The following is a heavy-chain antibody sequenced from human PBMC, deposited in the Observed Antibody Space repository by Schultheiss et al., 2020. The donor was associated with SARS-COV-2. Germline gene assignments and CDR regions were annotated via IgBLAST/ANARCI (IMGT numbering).Heavy chain of an antibody. Sequence: ASVKVSCKASGYTFTSYYMHGVRQAPGQGPEWMGIINPSGGSTSYAQKFQGRVTMTRDTSTSTVYMELSSLRSVDTAVYYCARDSWVDTAMVKGYYYGMDVWGQGATVTVSS. CDR2: INPSGGST. CDR3: ARDSWVDTAMVKGYYYGMDV. V-gene: IGHV1-46*01. D-gene: IGHD5-18*01. CDR1: GYTFTSYY. J-gene: IGHJ6*02.